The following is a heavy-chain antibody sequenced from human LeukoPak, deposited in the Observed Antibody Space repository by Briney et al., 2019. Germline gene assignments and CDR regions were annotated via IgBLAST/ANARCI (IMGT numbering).Heavy chain of an antibody. Sequence: GGPLRLSCAASGFIFSNYNMNWVRQTPGKGLEWLSYISSSSGTIYYADPVKGRFTISGDNAKNSLYLQMNSLRAEDTAVYYCARALGYSYGYAVDYWGQGTLVTVSS. CDR3: ARALGYSYGYAVDY. CDR1: GFIFSNYN. CDR2: ISSSSGTI. J-gene: IGHJ4*02. V-gene: IGHV3-48*01. D-gene: IGHD5-18*01.